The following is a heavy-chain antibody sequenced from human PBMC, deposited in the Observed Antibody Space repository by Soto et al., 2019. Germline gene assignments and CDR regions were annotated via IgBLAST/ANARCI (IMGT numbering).Heavy chain of an antibody. CDR2: IIPIFATA. V-gene: IGHV1-69*01. J-gene: IGHJ6*02. Sequence: QVQLVQSGAEVKKPGSSVKVSCKASGGTFSSYAISWVRQAPGQGLEWMGGIIPIFATANYAQKFQDRVTITADESTSTAYMELSSLRSEDTAVYYCARTYCSSTSCPYYYGMDVWGQGTTVPVSS. CDR1: GGTFSSYA. CDR3: ARTYCSSTSCPYYYGMDV. D-gene: IGHD2-2*01.